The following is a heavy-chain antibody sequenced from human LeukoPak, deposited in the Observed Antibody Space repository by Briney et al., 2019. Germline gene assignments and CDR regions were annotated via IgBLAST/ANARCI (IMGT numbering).Heavy chain of an antibody. CDR1: GFTVSSNY. V-gene: IGHV3-53*01. CDR3: ARSAVPAAMREFDP. Sequence: GGSLRLSCAASGFTVSSNYMSWVRQAPGKGLEWVSVIYSGGSTYYADSVKGRFTISRDNSKDSLYLQMNSLRDEDTAVYYCARSAVPAAMREFDPWGQGTLVTVSS. J-gene: IGHJ5*02. CDR2: IYSGGST. D-gene: IGHD2-2*01.